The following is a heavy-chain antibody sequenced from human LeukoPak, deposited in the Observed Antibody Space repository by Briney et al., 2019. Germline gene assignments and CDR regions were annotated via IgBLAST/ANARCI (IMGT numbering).Heavy chain of an antibody. CDR1: GFTVSNNY. CDR2: IYSGAGT. V-gene: IGHV3-66*01. CDR3: ARDSSGPLY. D-gene: IGHD6-19*01. J-gene: IGHJ4*02. Sequence: GGSLRLSCAASGFTVSNNYMSWVRQAPGKGLEWVSVIYSGAGTYYADSVKGRFTISRDNSKNTLYLRMNSLTAEDTAVYYCARDSSGPLYWGQGTLVTVSS.